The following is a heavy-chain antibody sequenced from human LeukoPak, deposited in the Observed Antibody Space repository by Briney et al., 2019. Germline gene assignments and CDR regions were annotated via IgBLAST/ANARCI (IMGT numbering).Heavy chain of an antibody. Sequence: ASVKVSCKASGYTFTSYGISWVRQAPGQGLEWMGWISAYNGNTNYAQKLQGRVTMTTDTSTSTAYMELRSLRSDDTAVYYCARSVLLWFGESVGYFDYWGQGTLVTVSS. D-gene: IGHD3-10*01. CDR1: GYTFTSYG. V-gene: IGHV1-18*01. CDR2: ISAYNGNT. CDR3: ARSVLLWFGESVGYFDY. J-gene: IGHJ4*02.